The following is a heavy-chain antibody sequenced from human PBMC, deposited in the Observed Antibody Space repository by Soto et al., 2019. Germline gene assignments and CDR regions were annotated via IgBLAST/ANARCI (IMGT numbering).Heavy chain of an antibody. V-gene: IGHV3-48*03. CDR3: ARDPSRYPPRGSSYPLDV. J-gene: IGHJ6*02. CDR1: GFTFSSYE. Sequence: GGSLRLSXAASGFTFSSYEMNWVRQAPGKGLEWVSYISSSGSTIYYADSVKGRFTISGDNAKNSLYLQMNSLRAEDTAVYYCARDPSRYPPRGSSYPLDVWGQGTTVTVSS. CDR2: ISSSGSTI. D-gene: IGHD6-6*01.